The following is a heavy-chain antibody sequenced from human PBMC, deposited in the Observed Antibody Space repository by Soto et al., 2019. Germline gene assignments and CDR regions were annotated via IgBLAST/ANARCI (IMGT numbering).Heavy chain of an antibody. J-gene: IGHJ4*02. CDR2: INHSGST. Sequence: PSDTLSLTCAVYGGSFSGYYWSWIRQPPGKGLEWIGEINHSGSTNYNPSLKSRVTISVDTSKNQFSLKLSSVTAADTAVYYCARGLIDVDTAMGPRDYWGQGTLVTVSS. CDR3: ARGLIDVDTAMGPRDY. V-gene: IGHV4-34*01. CDR1: GGSFSGYY. D-gene: IGHD5-18*01.